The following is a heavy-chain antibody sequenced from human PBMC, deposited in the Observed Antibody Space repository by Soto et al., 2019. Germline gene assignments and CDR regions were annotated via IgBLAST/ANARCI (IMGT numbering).Heavy chain of an antibody. CDR3: ESDNPHSYGVYYFDY. CDR1: GGSISNYY. D-gene: IGHD5-18*01. V-gene: IGHV4-59*01. J-gene: IGHJ4*02. Sequence: SETLSLTCTVSGGSISNYYWSWIRQPPGKGLEWIGYIYSSGSTHYNPSLQSRVTISIDTSKNQVSLKVNSVTAADTAVYYCESDNPHSYGVYYFDYWGQGTPVKVS. CDR2: IYSSGST.